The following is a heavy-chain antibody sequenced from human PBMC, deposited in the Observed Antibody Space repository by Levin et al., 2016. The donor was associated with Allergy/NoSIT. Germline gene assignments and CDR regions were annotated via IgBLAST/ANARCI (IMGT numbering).Heavy chain of an antibody. V-gene: IGHV3-30*18. CDR1: GFIFSQYG. D-gene: IGHD3-9*01. J-gene: IGHJ4*02. Sequence: GGSLRLSCVASGFIFSQYGMHWVRQAPGKGLEWVASISYDGNKKYYGDSVKGRFTISRDTANVYLQMDSLRHEDTAVYYCAKDRVLVTTIIRLPDFWGQGTLVTVSS. CDR3: AKDRVLVTTIIRLPDF. CDR2: ISYDGNKK.